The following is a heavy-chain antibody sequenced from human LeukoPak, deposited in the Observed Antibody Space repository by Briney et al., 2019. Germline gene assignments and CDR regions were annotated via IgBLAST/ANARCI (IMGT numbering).Heavy chain of an antibody. J-gene: IGHJ4*02. CDR3: ATTTIRLGY. CDR1: GGSISSSSYY. CDR2: IYYSGST. Sequence: SETLSLTCTVSGGSISSSSYYWGWIRQPPGKGLEWIGSIYYSGSTYYNPSLKSRATISVDTSKNQCSLKLSSVTAADTAVYYCATTTIRLGYWGQGTLVTVSS. V-gene: IGHV4-39*07. D-gene: IGHD1-26*01.